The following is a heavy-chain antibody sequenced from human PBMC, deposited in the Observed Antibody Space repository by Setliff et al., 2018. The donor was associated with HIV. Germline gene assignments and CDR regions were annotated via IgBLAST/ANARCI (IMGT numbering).Heavy chain of an antibody. CDR3: AAYFDFWSGYGLRGVVPCMDV. Sequence: SETLSLTCAVYGGSFSGYYWAWIRQPPGKGLEWIGEINHSGSTNYNPSLKSRVTMSVDTSKNQFSLRLRSVTAADTAVYFCAAYFDFWSGYGLRGVVPCMDVWGKGTTVTVSS. D-gene: IGHD3-3*01. J-gene: IGHJ6*03. V-gene: IGHV4-34*01. CDR1: GGSFSGYY. CDR2: INHSGST.